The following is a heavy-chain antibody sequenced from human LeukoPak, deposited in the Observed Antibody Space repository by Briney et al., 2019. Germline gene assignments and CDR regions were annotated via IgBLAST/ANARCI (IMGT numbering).Heavy chain of an antibody. CDR3: ARDPDSGSYQFDY. Sequence: SETLSLTCTVSGGSISSYYWSWIRQPPGKGLEWIGYIYYSGNTNYNPSLKSRVTISVDTSKNQFSLKLSSVTAADTAVYYCARDPDSGSYQFDYWGQGTLVTVSS. D-gene: IGHD1-26*01. CDR1: GGSISSYY. J-gene: IGHJ4*02. CDR2: IYYSGNT. V-gene: IGHV4-59*01.